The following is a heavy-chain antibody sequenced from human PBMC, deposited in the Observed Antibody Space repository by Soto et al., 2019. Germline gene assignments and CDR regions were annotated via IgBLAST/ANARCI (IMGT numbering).Heavy chain of an antibody. CDR2: IYPGDSDT. V-gene: IGHV5-51*01. CDR1: GYSFTSYW. J-gene: IGHJ6*02. D-gene: IGHD2-2*01. CDR3: ARTKGYCSSTSCSEGYYYGMDV. Sequence: GESLKISCKVSGYSFTSYWIGWVRQMPGKGLEWMGIIYPGDSDTRYSPSFQGQVTISADKSISTAYLQWSSLKASDTAMYYCARTKGYCSSTSCSEGYYYGMDVWGQGTTVTVSS.